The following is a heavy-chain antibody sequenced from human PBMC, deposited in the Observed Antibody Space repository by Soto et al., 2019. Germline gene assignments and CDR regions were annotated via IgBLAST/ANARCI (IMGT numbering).Heavy chain of an antibody. CDR2: IKQDGSEK. D-gene: IGHD3-3*01. V-gene: IGHV3-7*01. CDR3: ARARRRYYDFWSGYYKEDYYYHGMDV. Sequence: QPGWSLRLSCAAAGFSFSSYWMSWVRQAPGKGLEWVANIKQDGSEKYYVDSVKGRFTISRDNAKNSLYLQMNSLRAEDTAVYYCARARRRYYDFWSGYYKEDYYYHGMDVWGQGTTVTASS. CDR1: GFSFSSYW. J-gene: IGHJ6*02.